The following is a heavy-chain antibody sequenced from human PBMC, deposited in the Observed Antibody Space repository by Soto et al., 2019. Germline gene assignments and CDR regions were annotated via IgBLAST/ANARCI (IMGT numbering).Heavy chain of an antibody. CDR1: GLDFSTYA. Sequence: QVRLVESGGGVVQPGKSLRLSCAVSGLDFSTYAMHWVRQAPGKGLEWVALISYEGSNKYYADSVKGRFIISRDNSKNTVFLQMYSLRSEDTAMYYCAKDRHSSSNEKWLAYHYGMDVWGQGTPVTVSS. V-gene: IGHV3-30*18. D-gene: IGHD6-13*01. J-gene: IGHJ6*02. CDR2: ISYEGSNK. CDR3: AKDRHSSSNEKWLAYHYGMDV.